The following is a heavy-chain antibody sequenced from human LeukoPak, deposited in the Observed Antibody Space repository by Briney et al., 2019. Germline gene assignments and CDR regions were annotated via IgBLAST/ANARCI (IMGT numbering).Heavy chain of an antibody. CDR2: INPSGGST. CDR3: ATSETVGTTTGRRVLDY. CDR1: GYTFTTYY. Sequence: ASVRVSCKASGYTFTTYYMHWVRQAPGQGLECIGIINPSGGSTGYAQKFQGRVTMTRDTSTSTVYMELSSLRSEDTAVYYCATSETVGTTTGRRVLDYWGQGTLVTVSS. D-gene: IGHD1-26*01. J-gene: IGHJ4*02. V-gene: IGHV1-46*01.